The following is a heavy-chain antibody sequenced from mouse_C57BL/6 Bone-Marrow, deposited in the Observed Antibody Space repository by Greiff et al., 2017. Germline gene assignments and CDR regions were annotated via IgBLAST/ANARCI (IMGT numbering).Heavy chain of an antibody. Sequence: VQLQESGPGLVQPSQSLSITCTVSGFSLTSYGVHWVRQPPGKGLEWLGVIWSGGSTDYNAAFISRLSISKDNSKSQVFFKMNSLQADDTAIYYCAKEHDGYYGWFAYWGQGTLVTVSA. V-gene: IGHV2-4*01. J-gene: IGHJ3*01. CDR3: AKEHDGYYGWFAY. D-gene: IGHD2-3*01. CDR2: IWSGGST. CDR1: GFSLTSYG.